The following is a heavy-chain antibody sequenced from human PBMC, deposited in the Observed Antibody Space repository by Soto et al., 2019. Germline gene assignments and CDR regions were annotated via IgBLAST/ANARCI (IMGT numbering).Heavy chain of an antibody. V-gene: IGHV3-33*08. J-gene: IGHJ4*02. CDR2: MSYDGSDT. Sequence: PGGSLRLSCVGSGFIFSNNGMHWVRQTPGKGLEWVAFMSYDGSDTFYADSVKGRFTISRDNAKNSLYLQMNSLRDEDTAVYYCARGPAYYYDSSGPKPIDYWGQGTLVTVSS. CDR3: ARGPAYYYDSSGPKPIDY. CDR1: GFIFSNNG. D-gene: IGHD3-22*01.